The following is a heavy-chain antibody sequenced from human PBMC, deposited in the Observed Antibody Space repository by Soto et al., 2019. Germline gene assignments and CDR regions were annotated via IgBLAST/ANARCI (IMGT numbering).Heavy chain of an antibody. Sequence: QVQLVQSGAEVKKPGSSVKVSCKASGGTFSNFAISWVRQAPGQGLEWMGAIIPVYDTAKYAQKFQDRLTITADESTSTAYMELRSLRSEDTAVYYCARDDNCGFFIGYYGLDVWGQGTTVTVSS. D-gene: IGHD1-20*01. CDR2: IIPVYDTA. CDR1: GGTFSNFA. J-gene: IGHJ6*02. V-gene: IGHV1-69*01. CDR3: ARDDNCGFFIGYYGLDV.